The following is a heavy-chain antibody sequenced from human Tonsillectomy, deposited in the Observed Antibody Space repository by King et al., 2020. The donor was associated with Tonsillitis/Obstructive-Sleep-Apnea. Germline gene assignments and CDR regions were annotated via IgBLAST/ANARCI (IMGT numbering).Heavy chain of an antibody. CDR1: GGSFSGYY. V-gene: IGHV4-34*01. CDR2: INHSGST. J-gene: IGHJ6*03. D-gene: IGHD6-6*01. CDR3: ARGCLEYSSSEPEYYYYYMDV. Sequence: VQLQQWGAGLLKPSEPLSLTCAVYGGSFSGYYWSWIRQPPGKGLEWIGEINHSGSTNYNPSLKSRVTISVDTSKNQFSLKLSSVTAADTAVYYCARGCLEYSSSEPEYYYYYMDVWGKGTTVTVSS.